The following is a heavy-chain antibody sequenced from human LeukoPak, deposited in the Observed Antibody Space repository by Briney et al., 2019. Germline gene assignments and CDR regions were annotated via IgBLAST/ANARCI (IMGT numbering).Heavy chain of an antibody. CDR2: IYYSGSP. CDR1: GGSISSYY. J-gene: IGHJ4*02. CDR3: ARTSSSWYFDY. Sequence: SETLSLTCTVSGGSISSYYWSWIRQPPGKGLEWIGYIYYSGSPNYNPSLKSRVTISVDTSKNQFSLKLSSVTAADTAVYYCARTSSSWYFDYWGQGTLVTVCS. V-gene: IGHV4-59*08. D-gene: IGHD6-13*01.